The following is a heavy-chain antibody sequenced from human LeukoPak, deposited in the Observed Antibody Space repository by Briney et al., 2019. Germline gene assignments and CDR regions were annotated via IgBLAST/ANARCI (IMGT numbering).Heavy chain of an antibody. CDR3: AIGWGFIAVTQGAFDI. CDR1: GGSFSSYY. D-gene: IGHD6-19*01. CDR2: IYYSGST. V-gene: IGHV4-59*01. Sequence: SETLSLTCTVSGGSFSSYYWSWIRQPPGKGLEWIGYIYYSGSTNYNPSLKSRVTISVNTSKIQFSLKLGSVTAADTAVYYCAIGWGFIAVTQGAFDIWGQGTMVTVSS. J-gene: IGHJ3*02.